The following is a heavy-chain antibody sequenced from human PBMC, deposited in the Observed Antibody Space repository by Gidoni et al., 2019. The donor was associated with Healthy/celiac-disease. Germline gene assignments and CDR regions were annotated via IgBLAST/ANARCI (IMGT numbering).Heavy chain of an antibody. CDR1: GGSSSSSNW. J-gene: IGHJ4*02. Sequence: QVQLQESGPGLVKPSGTLSLTCAVSGGSSSSSNWWSWVRQPPGKGLEWIGEIYHSGSTNYNPSLKSRVTISVAKSKNPFSLKLSSVTAADTAVYYCAREGGVVAAEGPHDWGQGTLVTVSS. V-gene: IGHV4-4*02. D-gene: IGHD2-15*01. CDR2: IYHSGST. CDR3: AREGGVVAAEGPHD.